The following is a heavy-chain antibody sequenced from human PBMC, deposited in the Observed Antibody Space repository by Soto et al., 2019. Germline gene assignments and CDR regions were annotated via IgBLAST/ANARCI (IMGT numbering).Heavy chain of an antibody. V-gene: IGHV1-69*01. Sequence: QVQLVQSGAEVKKPGSSVKVSCKASGGTFSSYAISWVRQAPGQGLEWMGGIIPIFGTANYAQKFQGRVTITADESTSTAYMELSSLRSEDTAVYYCAMPYYYGSGSTPGYYYYGMDVWGQGTTVTVSS. CDR2: IIPIFGTA. CDR3: AMPYYYGSGSTPGYYYYGMDV. J-gene: IGHJ6*02. D-gene: IGHD3-10*01. CDR1: GGTFSSYA.